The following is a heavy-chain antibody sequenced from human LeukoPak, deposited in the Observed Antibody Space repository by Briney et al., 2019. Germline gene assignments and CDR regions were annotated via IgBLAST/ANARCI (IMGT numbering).Heavy chain of an antibody. D-gene: IGHD3-16*02. V-gene: IGHV3-33*01. J-gene: IGHJ6*02. CDR1: GFTFSSYG. Sequence: GGSLRLSCTASGFTFSSYGMHWVRQAPGRRLEWVAAIQYDGSIEYYADSVKGRFTISRDQSKNTLFLQVNSLRAEDTAVYYCARPLHYDYVWGSYRPLYYYYGMDVWGQGTTVTVSS. CDR2: IQYDGSIE. CDR3: ARPLHYDYVWGSYRPLYYYYGMDV.